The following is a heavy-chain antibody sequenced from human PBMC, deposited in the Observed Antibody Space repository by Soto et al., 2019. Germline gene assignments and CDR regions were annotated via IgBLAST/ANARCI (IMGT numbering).Heavy chain of an antibody. V-gene: IGHV4-34*01. CDR2: INHSGST. D-gene: IGHD6-13*01. J-gene: IGHJ6*02. Sequence: SETLSLTCAVYGGSFSGYYWSWIRQPPGKGLEWIGEINHSGSTNYNPSLKSRVTISVDTSKNQFSLKLSSVTAADTAVYYCGTEQQPLTTGLIGYYYYGMDVWGQGTTVTVSS. CDR3: GTEQQPLTTGLIGYYYYGMDV. CDR1: GGSFSGYY.